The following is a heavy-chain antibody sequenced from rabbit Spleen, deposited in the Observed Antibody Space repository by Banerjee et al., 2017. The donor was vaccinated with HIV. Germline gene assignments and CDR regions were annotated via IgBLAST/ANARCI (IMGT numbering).Heavy chain of an antibody. CDR3: ARDDDGSDSYYDL. Sequence: QSLEESGGDLVKPGASLTLTCTASGFSFSSKYWICWVRQAPGKGLEWIGCVGISSGRTAYASWAKGRFTISKTSSTTVTLQMTSLTAADTATYFCARDDDGSDSYYDLWGPGTLVTVS. CDR2: VGISSGRT. CDR1: GFSFSSKYW. V-gene: IGHV1S40*01. J-gene: IGHJ4*01. D-gene: IGHD8-1*01.